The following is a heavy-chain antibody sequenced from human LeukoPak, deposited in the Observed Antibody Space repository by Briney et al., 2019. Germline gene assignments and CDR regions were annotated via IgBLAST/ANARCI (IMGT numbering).Heavy chain of an antibody. V-gene: IGHV3-21*01. CDR1: GFTFSSYS. CDR3: ARDHYQAGDPDYYDSSGYYVGPFDY. D-gene: IGHD3-22*01. CDR2: ISSSSSYI. J-gene: IGHJ4*02. Sequence: GGSLRLSCAASGFTFSSYSMNWVRQAPGKGLEWVSSISSSSSYIYYADSVKGRFTISRDNAKNSLYLQMNSLRAEDTAVYYCARDHYQAGDPDYYDSSGYYVGPFDYWGQGTLVTVSS.